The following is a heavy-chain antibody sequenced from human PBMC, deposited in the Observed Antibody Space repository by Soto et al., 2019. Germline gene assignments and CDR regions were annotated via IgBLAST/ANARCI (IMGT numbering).Heavy chain of an antibody. CDR1: GYTFTSYD. CDR3: ARGITPRYFDHTLYNWFDP. V-gene: IGHV1-8*01. CDR2: MNPNSGNT. D-gene: IGHD3-9*01. Sequence: QVQLVQSGAEVKKPGASVKVSCKASGYTFTSYDINWVRQATGQGLEWMGWMNPNSGNTGYAQKYQGRVTMTRNTSKSTAYMELSSLRSEDTAVYYCARGITPRYFDHTLYNWFDPWGQGTLVNVSS. J-gene: IGHJ5*02.